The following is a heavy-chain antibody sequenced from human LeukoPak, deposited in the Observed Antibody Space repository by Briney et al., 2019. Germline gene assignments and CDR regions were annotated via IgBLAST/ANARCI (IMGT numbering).Heavy chain of an antibody. V-gene: IGHV4-59*01. J-gene: IGHJ4*02. CDR2: IYYSGST. Sequence: SETLSPTCTVSGGSISSYYWSWIRQPPGKGLEWIGYIYYSGSTNYNPSLKSRVTISVDTSKNQFSLILNSVTAADTAVYYCARLDPHSGHTNYFDHWGQGTLVTVSS. CDR3: ARLDPHSGHTNYFDH. D-gene: IGHD1-26*01. CDR1: GGSISSYY.